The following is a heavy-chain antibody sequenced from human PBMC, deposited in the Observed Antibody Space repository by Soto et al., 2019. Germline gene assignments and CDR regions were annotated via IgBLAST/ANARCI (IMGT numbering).Heavy chain of an antibody. CDR2: IWYDGSNE. CDR1: GFTFSAYS. CDR3: ARDWNHDY. Sequence: PGESLKISCAASGFTFSAYSMHWIRQAPGKGLEWVAVIWYDGSNEYFADSVRGRFTISRDNTKNILYLHMDSLRLEDTAVYYCARDWNHDYWGQGTLVTVSS. D-gene: IGHD1-1*01. J-gene: IGHJ4*02. V-gene: IGHV3-33*01.